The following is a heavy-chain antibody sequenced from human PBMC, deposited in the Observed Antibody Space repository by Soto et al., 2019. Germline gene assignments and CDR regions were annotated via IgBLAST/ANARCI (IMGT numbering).Heavy chain of an antibody. Sequence: GGSLRLSCAASGFTFSTYSMNWVRQAPGKGLEWVSYITSDSSNVHYADSVKGRFTISRDNAKNSLSLQMNTLRAEDTAVYYCARDLGVALATLTLDYWGQGTLVTVSS. V-gene: IGHV3-21*01. CDR1: GFTFSTYS. J-gene: IGHJ4*02. D-gene: IGHD2-15*01. CDR2: ITSDSSNV. CDR3: ARDLGVALATLTLDY.